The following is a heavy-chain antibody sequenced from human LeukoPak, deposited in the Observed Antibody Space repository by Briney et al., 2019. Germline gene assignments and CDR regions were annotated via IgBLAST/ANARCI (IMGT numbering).Heavy chain of an antibody. CDR2: IKQDGSEK. CDR1: GFAFSSYW. Sequence: GGSLRLSCAASGFAFSSYWMSWVRQAPGKGLEWVANIKQDGSEKYYVDSVKGRFTISRDNAKNSLYLQMNSLRAEDTAVYYCAREGDYYGSSGYQLFFDYWGQGTLVTVSS. J-gene: IGHJ4*02. D-gene: IGHD3-22*01. V-gene: IGHV3-7*01. CDR3: AREGDYYGSSGYQLFFDY.